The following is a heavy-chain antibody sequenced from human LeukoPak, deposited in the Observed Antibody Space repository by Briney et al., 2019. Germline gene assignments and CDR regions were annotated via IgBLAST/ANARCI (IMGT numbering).Heavy chain of an antibody. Sequence: SGGSLRLSCAASGFTFSSYAMSWVRQAPGKGLEWVSAISGSGGSTYYADSVKGRFTISRDNSKNTLYLQMNSLRAEDTAVYYCAKGAQVVVITTVGTNWFDPWGQGTLVTVSS. CDR1: GFTFSSYA. V-gene: IGHV3-23*01. CDR2: ISGSGGST. D-gene: IGHD3-22*01. CDR3: AKGAQVVVITTVGTNWFDP. J-gene: IGHJ5*02.